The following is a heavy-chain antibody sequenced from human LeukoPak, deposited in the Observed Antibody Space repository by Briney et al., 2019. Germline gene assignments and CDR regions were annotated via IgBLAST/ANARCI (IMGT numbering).Heavy chain of an antibody. J-gene: IGHJ4*02. CDR1: GFAFDEHG. CDR3: ARAPITSPFYFDC. D-gene: IGHD3-10*01. CDR2: INWSGGST. V-gene: IGHV3-20*04. Sequence: GGSLRLSCTASGFAFDEHGMSWVRQVPGKGLEWVSGINWSGGSTGYSDAVRGRFTISRDNAKNSLYLQMDSLRAEDTALYYCARAPITSPFYFDCWGQGTLVTVSS.